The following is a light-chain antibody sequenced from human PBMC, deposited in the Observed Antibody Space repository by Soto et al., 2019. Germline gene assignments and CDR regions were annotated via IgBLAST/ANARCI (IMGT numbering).Light chain of an antibody. V-gene: IGLV1-44*01. Sequence: QLVLTQPHSASGTPGQRVSISCSGSNSNIGSNTVNWYQQVPGAAPKLLIYSNNQRPSGVPDRFSASKSATSASVAISGLQSEDEADYYCASWDDSLNGVVFGGGTKLTVL. CDR3: ASWDDSLNGVV. J-gene: IGLJ2*01. CDR2: SNN. CDR1: NSNIGSNT.